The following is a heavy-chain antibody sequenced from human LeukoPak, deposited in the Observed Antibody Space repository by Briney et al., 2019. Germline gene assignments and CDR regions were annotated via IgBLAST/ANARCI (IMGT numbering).Heavy chain of an antibody. Sequence: PSETLSLTCTVSGYSISTGYYWGWIRQPPGKGLEWIGSIYYSGSTYYNPSLKSRVTISVDTSKNQFSLKLSSVTAADTAVYYCARLPYSSGRRYYFDYWGQGTLVTVSS. CDR1: GYSISTGYY. D-gene: IGHD6-19*01. CDR3: ARLPYSSGRRYYFDY. V-gene: IGHV4-38-2*02. CDR2: IYYSGST. J-gene: IGHJ4*02.